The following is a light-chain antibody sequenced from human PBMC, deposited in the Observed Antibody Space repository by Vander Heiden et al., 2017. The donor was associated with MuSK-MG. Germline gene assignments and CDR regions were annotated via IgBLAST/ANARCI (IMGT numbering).Light chain of an antibody. J-gene: IGLJ1*01. CDR1: SSDVGGYNY. CDR3: SSYTSSSTLEGYV. Sequence: QSALTQPASVSGSPGQSITISCTGTSSDVGGYNYVSWYHQHPGKAPKLMIYDVRNRPSGVSNRFSGSKSGNTASLTISGLQAEDEADYYCSSYTSSSTLEGYVFGTGTKVTVL. CDR2: DVR. V-gene: IGLV2-14*03.